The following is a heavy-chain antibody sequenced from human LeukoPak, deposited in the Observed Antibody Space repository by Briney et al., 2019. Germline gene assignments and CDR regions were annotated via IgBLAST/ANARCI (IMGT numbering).Heavy chain of an antibody. CDR2: IKQDGSEK. CDR3: ARDESSGSYWGYYYYYYMDV. V-gene: IGHV3-7*01. J-gene: IGHJ6*03. CDR1: GFTFSSYW. Sequence: GGSLRLSCAASGFTFSSYWMSWVRQAPGKGLEWVANIKQDGSEKYYVDSVKGRFTISRDNAKNSLYLQMNSLRAEDTAVYYCARDESSGSYWGYYYYYYMDVWGKGTTVTVSS. D-gene: IGHD3-10*01.